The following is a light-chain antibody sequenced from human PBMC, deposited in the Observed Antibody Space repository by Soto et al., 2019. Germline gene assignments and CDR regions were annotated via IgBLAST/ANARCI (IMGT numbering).Light chain of an antibody. Sequence: DIQMTQSPSTLSASVGDRVTITSRASQSISSWLAWYQQKPGKAPKLLLYKACSLESGVPSRFSRSGSGTEFTLTISSLQPDDFASYYCQQYNSYWTFGQGTTVEI. J-gene: IGKJ1*01. CDR1: QSISSW. V-gene: IGKV1-5*03. CDR2: KAC. CDR3: QQYNSYWT.